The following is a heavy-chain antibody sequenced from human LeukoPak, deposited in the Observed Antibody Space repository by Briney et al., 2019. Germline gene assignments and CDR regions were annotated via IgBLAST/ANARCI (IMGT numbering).Heavy chain of an antibody. Sequence: SETLSLTCAVYGGSFSSYYWSWLRQPPGKGLEWIGEINHGGSTNYNPSLKSRVTISVDTSKNQFSLNLNSVTAADTAVYYCGRHAECSTTTCSNWFDPWGQGTLVIVSS. D-gene: IGHD2-2*01. J-gene: IGHJ5*02. CDR3: GRHAECSTTTCSNWFDP. V-gene: IGHV4-34*01. CDR2: INHGGST. CDR1: GGSFSSYY.